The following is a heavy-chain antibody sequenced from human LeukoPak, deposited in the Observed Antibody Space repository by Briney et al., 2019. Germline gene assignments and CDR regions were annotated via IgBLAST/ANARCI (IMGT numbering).Heavy chain of an antibody. Sequence: TGGSLRLSCTTSGFPFGDHAMTWLRQAPGKGLEWLGFIRSRTYGETTEYAASVKGRFTISRDGSRNIAYLQMNSLKSEDTAIYYCTREGDPVYCGSPSCYFDYWGLGTLVTVSS. J-gene: IGHJ4*02. V-gene: IGHV3-49*01. CDR2: IRSRTYGETT. CDR3: TREGDPVYCGSPSCYFDY. CDR1: GFPFGDHA. D-gene: IGHD2-2*01.